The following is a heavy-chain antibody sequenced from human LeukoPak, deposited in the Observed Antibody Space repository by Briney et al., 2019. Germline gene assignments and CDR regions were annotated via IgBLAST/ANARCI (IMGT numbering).Heavy chain of an antibody. J-gene: IGHJ6*03. V-gene: IGHV3-30*02. D-gene: IGHD3-3*01. CDR1: GFTFSNFG. Sequence: GGSLRLSCAASGFTFSNFGMHWVRQAPGKGLEWVAFIRFDGTSEFYADSVKARFTISRDNSQNTVSFQLNNLRIEDTALYYCAKTSLSDPSGHYYYMDVWGKGTTVTVSS. CDR2: IRFDGTSE. CDR3: AKTSLSDPSGHYYYMDV.